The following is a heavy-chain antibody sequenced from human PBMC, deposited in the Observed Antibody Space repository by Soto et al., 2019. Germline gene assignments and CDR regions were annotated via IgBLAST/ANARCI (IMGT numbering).Heavy chain of an antibody. CDR2: IRNQANNYAT. V-gene: IGHV3-73*01. CDR3: TTAYV. Sequence: EVQLVESGGGSVQPGGSVRLSCAASGFSFNGPAIHWVRQASGKGLEWVGRIRNQANNYATVYAASMEGRFTISRDDSKSTAYLRMNSLKAEDSAVYYCTTAYVWGQGTLVTVPS. J-gene: IGHJ4*02. CDR1: GFSFNGPA. D-gene: IGHD3-16*01.